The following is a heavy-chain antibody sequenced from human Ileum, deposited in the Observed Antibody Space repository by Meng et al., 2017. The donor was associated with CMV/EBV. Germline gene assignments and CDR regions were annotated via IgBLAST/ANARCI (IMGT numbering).Heavy chain of an antibody. V-gene: IGHV3-21*01. J-gene: IGHJ4*02. D-gene: IGHD2-2*01. CDR2: ISDISTYI. Sequence: GRSLRSSCAASGFRFGTYSINWVRKAPGRGREWVSSISDISTYIYYADSVKGRFTVSRDNAKDSLYLQMTSLRAEDTAVYYCVRATRFCQITSCYGPYYFYSGGQGTLVTVSS. CDR3: VRATRFCQITSCYGPYYFYS. CDR1: GFRFGTYS.